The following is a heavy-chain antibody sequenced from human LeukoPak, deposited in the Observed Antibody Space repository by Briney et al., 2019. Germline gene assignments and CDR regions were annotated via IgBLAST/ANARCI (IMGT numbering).Heavy chain of an antibody. Sequence: GGSLRLSCAASGFTFDGYWMHWVRQAPGKGLVWVSRINSDGSTTNYADSVMGRFTISRDNAKNTLYLQMNSLRAEDTAVYYCARGLRIAVAGNIDYWGQGTLVTVPS. CDR3: ARGLRIAVAGNIDY. J-gene: IGHJ4*02. CDR2: INSDGSTT. V-gene: IGHV3-74*01. CDR1: GFTFDGYW. D-gene: IGHD6-19*01.